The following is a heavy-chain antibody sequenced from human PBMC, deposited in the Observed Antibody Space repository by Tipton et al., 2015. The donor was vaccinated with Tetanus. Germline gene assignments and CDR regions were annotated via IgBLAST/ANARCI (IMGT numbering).Heavy chain of an antibody. Sequence: QLVQSGAEVKKPGESLKMSCEISGHNSRSYWISWVRQMPGKGLEWMGIISPGDSDATYSPAFLGQVTISLDKSISTAYLQWSSLEASDTAMYFCARLHLRTYASSSGYWGQGTLVTVSS. J-gene: IGHJ4*02. V-gene: IGHV5-51*01. D-gene: IGHD6-6*01. CDR2: ISPGDSDA. CDR3: ARLHLRTYASSSGY. CDR1: GHNSRSYW.